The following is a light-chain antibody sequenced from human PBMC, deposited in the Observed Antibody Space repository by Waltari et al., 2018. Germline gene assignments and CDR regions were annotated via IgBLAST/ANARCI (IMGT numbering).Light chain of an antibody. CDR2: YGT. V-gene: IGLV2-11*01. Sequence: QSALTQPSSMSGCPGQSVTNRCPGTNTEIGDYNHVSSYQHHPGKAPILMIFYGTKRPSGVPDRFSASKSGNTASLTISGLQTEDEADYYCCSYVFRVYVFGIGTKVTVL. CDR1: NTEIGDYNH. CDR3: CSYVFRVYV. J-gene: IGLJ1*01.